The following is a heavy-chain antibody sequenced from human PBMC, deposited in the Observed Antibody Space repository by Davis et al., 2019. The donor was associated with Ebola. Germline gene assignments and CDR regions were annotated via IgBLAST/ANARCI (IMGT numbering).Heavy chain of an antibody. CDR1: SYTFTSYG. D-gene: IGHD1-26*01. V-gene: IGHV1-18*01. CDR2: ISAYNGNT. J-gene: IGHJ5*01. CDR3: AREAGATTRIYDS. Sequence: ASVPVSCMASSYTFTSYGISWVRQAPGQGLEWMGWISAYNGNTNYAQKLQGRVTMTTDTSRSTAYMELRSLRSDDTAVYYCAREAGATTRIYDSWGQGTLVTVSS.